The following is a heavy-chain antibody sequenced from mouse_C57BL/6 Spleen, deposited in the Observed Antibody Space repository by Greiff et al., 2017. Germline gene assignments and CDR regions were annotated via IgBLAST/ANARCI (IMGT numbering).Heavy chain of an antibody. Sequence: VQVVESGPELVKPGASVKISCKASGYAFSSSWMNWVKQRPGKGLEWIGRIYPGDGDTNYNGKFKGKATLTADKSSSTAYMQLSSLTSEDSAVYFCARSGDYDVDWGQGTLVTVSA. D-gene: IGHD2-4*01. V-gene: IGHV1-82*01. CDR1: GYAFSSSW. CDR2: IYPGDGDT. CDR3: ARSGDYDVD. J-gene: IGHJ3*01.